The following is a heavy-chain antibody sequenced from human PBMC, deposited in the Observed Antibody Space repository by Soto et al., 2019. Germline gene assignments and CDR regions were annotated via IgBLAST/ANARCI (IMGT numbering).Heavy chain of an antibody. D-gene: IGHD2-21*02. V-gene: IGHV2-5*01. Sequence: QITLKESGPTLMKPTQTLTLTCTFSAFSLSTGGVGVGWIRQPPGKALEWLALIYWYDDKRYSPSLRSRLTITKDTSKNQVVLTMTNMDPVDTATYYCIQSRCGGDCLQSYASYYYYGMDVWGQGTTVTVSS. CDR3: IQSRCGGDCLQSYASYYYYGMDV. CDR1: AFSLSTGGVG. CDR2: IYWYDDK. J-gene: IGHJ6*02.